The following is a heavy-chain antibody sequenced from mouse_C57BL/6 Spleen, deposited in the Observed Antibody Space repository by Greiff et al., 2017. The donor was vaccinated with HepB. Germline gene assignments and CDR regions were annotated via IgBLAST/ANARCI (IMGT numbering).Heavy chain of an antibody. CDR2: IDPSDSYT. V-gene: IGHV1-50*01. D-gene: IGHD2-4*01. CDR3: ARGGLRDIDY. Sequence: QVHVKQPGAELVKPGASVKLSCKASGYTFTSYWMQWVKQRPGQGLEWIGEIDPSDSYTNYNQKFKGKATLTVDTSSSTAYMQLSSLTSEDSAVYYCARGGLRDIDYWGQGTTLTVSS. J-gene: IGHJ2*01. CDR1: GYTFTSYW.